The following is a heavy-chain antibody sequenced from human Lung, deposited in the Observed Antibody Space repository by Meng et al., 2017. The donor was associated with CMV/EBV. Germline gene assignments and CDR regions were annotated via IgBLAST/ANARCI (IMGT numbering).Heavy chain of an antibody. CDR2: IYSAGNT. CDR3: ARDLVVPAAIQYYYHNYGMDV. CDR1: GFTVETHY. J-gene: IGHJ6*02. V-gene: IGHV3-66*02. Sequence: ESXKIPCAAPGFTVETHYMSWVRQAPGQGLEWVSNIYSAGNTYYADSVKGRFTISRDNSKNTLSLQMNSLRVEDTAVYYCARDLVVPAAIQYYYHNYGMDVWGHGTTVTVSS. D-gene: IGHD2-2*01.